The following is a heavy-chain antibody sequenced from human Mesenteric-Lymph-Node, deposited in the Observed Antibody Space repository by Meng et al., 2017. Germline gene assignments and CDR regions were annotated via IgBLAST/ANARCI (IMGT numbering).Heavy chain of an antibody. CDR1: GFTFSSYE. J-gene: IGHJ4*02. D-gene: IGHD3-22*01. V-gene: IGHV3-48*03. CDR2: ISSSGSTI. CDR3: ARATGVSGYYLNFDY. Sequence: GGSLRLSCAASGFTFSSYEMNWVRQAPGKGLEWVSYISSSGSTIYYADSVKGRFTISRDNAKNSLYLQMNSLRAEDTAVYYCARATGVSGYYLNFDYWGQGTLVTVSS.